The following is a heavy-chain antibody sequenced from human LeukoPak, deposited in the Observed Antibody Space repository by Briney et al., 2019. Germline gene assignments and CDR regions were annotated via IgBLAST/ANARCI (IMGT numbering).Heavy chain of an antibody. D-gene: IGHD3-16*01. Sequence: SETLSLTCTVSGGSISSYYWNWIRQPPGKGLEWIGYIYYSGSTNHNPSLKSRVTISVDTTKNQFSLKLSSVTAADTAVYYCARGFGPLDYWGQGTLVTVSS. V-gene: IGHV4-59*01. J-gene: IGHJ4*02. CDR3: ARGFGPLDY. CDR1: GGSISSYY. CDR2: IYYSGST.